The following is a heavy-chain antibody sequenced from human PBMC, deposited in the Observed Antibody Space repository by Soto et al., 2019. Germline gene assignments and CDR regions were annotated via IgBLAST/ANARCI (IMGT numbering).Heavy chain of an antibody. CDR3: AKDINERLFGDTAPIPGGYMDV. Sequence: EVQLVESGGGLVQPGRSLRLSCAASGFTFDDYAMHWVRQAPGKGLEWVSGISWNSGSIGYADSVKGRFTISRDNAKNSLYLQMNSLRAEDTALYYCAKDINERLFGDTAPIPGGYMDVWGKGTTVTVSS. CDR2: ISWNSGSI. V-gene: IGHV3-9*01. D-gene: IGHD3-10*02. CDR1: GFTFDDYA. J-gene: IGHJ6*03.